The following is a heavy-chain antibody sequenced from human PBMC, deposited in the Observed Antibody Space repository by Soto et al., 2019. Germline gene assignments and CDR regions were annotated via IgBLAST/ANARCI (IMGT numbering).Heavy chain of an antibody. D-gene: IGHD2-15*01. J-gene: IGHJ5*02. CDR3: ARDLGGTRNNWFDP. CDR1: GGSISSGGYY. CDR2: IYYSGST. Sequence: QVQLQESGPGLVKPSQTLSLTCTVSGGSISSGGYYWSWIRQHPGKGLEWIGYIYYSGSTYYNPSLKSRVTXSVPTXXNQFSLKLSSVTAADTAVYYCARDLGGTRNNWFDPWGQGTLVTVSS. V-gene: IGHV4-31*03.